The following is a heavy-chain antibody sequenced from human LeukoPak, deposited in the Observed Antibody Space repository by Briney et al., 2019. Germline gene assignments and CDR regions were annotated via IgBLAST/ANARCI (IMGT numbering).Heavy chain of an antibody. D-gene: IGHD5-12*01. Sequence: GSLRLSCAASGFTFSSYAMHWVRQAPGKRLEWIGSIYYSGNTYYNPTLKSRITISVDTSKNQFSLNLTSVTAADAAVYYCARDLGYSGFDWAPWGQGTLVTVSS. CDR1: GFTFSSYA. J-gene: IGHJ5*02. V-gene: IGHV4-38-2*02. CDR3: ARDLGYSGFDWAP. CDR2: IYYSGNT.